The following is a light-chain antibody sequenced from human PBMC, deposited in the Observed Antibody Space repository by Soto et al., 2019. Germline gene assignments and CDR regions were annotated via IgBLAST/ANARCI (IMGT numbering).Light chain of an antibody. V-gene: IGKV1-39*01. CDR2: GAS. CDR3: QQTYTTPWT. J-gene: IGKJ1*01. CDR1: HTIGNN. Sequence: DIQMTQSPSSLSASVGDRVTISCRASHTIGNNLNWFQQKPGKAPDLLIFGASSLQSGVPSRFSGTGSGTDFTLTISSLHTEDFEAYHCQQTYTTPWTFGRGTKVDIK.